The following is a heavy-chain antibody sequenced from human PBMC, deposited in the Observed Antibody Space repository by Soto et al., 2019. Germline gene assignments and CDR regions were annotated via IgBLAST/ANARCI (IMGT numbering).Heavy chain of an antibody. J-gene: IGHJ4*02. CDR2: IYHSGST. CDR3: AREAAALDY. Sequence: SETLSLTCAVSGGSISSGGYSWSWIRQPPGKGLEWIGYIYHSGSTYYNPSLKSRVTISVDRSKNQFSLKLGSVTAADTAVYYCAREAAALDYWGQGTLVTVSS. CDR1: GGSISSGGYS. V-gene: IGHV4-30-2*01. D-gene: IGHD6-13*01.